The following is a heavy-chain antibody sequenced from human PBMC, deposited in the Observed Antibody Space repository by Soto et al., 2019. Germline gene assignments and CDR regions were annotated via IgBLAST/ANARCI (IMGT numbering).Heavy chain of an antibody. CDR1: GGSISSYY. D-gene: IGHD6-13*01. CDR3: ARVLRRAAAGPTQYYFDY. V-gene: IGHV4-59*01. Sequence: PSETLSLTCTDSGGSISSYYWSWIRHPPGRGLEWIGYIYYSGSTNYNPPLKSRVTISVDTSKNQFSLKLSSVTAADTAVYYCARVLRRAAAGPTQYYFDYWGQGTLVTVPS. J-gene: IGHJ4*02. CDR2: IYYSGST.